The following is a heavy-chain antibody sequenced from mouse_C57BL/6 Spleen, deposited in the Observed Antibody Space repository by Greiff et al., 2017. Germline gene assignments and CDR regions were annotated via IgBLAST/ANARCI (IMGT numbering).Heavy chain of an antibody. CDR3: ARPENLDWYFDV. V-gene: IGHV3-6*01. CDR1: GYSITSGYY. Sequence: ESGPGLVKPSQSLSLTCSVTGYSITSGYYWNWIRLFPGDKLEWMGYISYDGSNNYNTSLKNRISITRDTSKNPFYLTLNSVTTEDAATYYCARPENLDWYFDVWGTGTTVTVSS. J-gene: IGHJ1*03. CDR2: ISYDGSN.